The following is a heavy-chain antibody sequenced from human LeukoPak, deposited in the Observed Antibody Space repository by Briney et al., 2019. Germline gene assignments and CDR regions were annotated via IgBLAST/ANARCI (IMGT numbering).Heavy chain of an antibody. D-gene: IGHD4-17*01. V-gene: IGHV3-33*06. CDR3: AKVNGIGDCDY. CDR2: IWYDGSNK. Sequence: PGRSLRLSCAASGFTFSTYGMHWVRQAPGKGLEWVAVIWYDGSNKYYADSVKGRFTISRDSSKNTLFLQMSSLRTEDTALYYCAKVNGIGDCDYWGQGTLVTVSS. J-gene: IGHJ4*02. CDR1: GFTFSTYG.